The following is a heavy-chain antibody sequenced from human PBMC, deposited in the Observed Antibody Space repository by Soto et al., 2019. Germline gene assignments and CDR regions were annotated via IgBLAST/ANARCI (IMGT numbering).Heavy chain of an antibody. V-gene: IGHV1-69*02. CDR1: GGTFSSYT. CDR2: IIPILGIA. J-gene: IGHJ4*02. CDR3: ARCRGTVAGTNSGFDY. D-gene: IGHD6-19*01. Sequence: QVQLVQSGAEVKKPGSSVKVSCKASGGTFSSYTISWVRQAPGQGLEWMGRIIPILGIANYAQKFQGRVTITADKSPSTAYMELSSLRAEDTAVYYCARCRGTVAGTNSGFDYWGQGTLVTVSS.